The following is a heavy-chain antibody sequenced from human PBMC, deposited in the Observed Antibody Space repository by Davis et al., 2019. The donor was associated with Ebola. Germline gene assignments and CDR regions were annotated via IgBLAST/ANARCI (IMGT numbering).Heavy chain of an antibody. CDR1: GFTFSSYA. CDR2: VSYDGSAD. D-gene: IGHD3-10*01. J-gene: IGHJ6*02. CDR3: ARDRALWFGGPDV. V-gene: IGHV3-30-3*01. Sequence: GGSLRLSCAASGFTFSSYARHWVRQAPGKGPAWVAVVSYDGSADYYAASVKGRTTISRDNSKKMVFLQVESLRNGDSGVYYCARDRALWFGGPDVWGQGTTVTVSS.